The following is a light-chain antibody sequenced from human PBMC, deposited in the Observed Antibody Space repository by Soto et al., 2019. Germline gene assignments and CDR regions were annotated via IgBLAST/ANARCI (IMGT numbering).Light chain of an antibody. Sequence: QSVLTQPPSASGTPGQRVSISCSGSSSNVGSNTVSWYQQLPGTAPKVLIYSYGQKPSGVPDRFSGSRSGSSASLAISGLQSGDEGDYYCASWEDSLNGWVIGGGTKLTVL. CDR1: SSNVGSNT. CDR3: ASWEDSLNGWV. V-gene: IGLV1-44*01. J-gene: IGLJ3*02. CDR2: SYG.